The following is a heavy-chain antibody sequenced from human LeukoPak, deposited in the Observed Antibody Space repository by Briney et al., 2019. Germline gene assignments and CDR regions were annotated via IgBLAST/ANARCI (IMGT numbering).Heavy chain of an antibody. D-gene: IGHD2-21*02. V-gene: IGHV1-2*02. J-gene: IGHJ4*02. CDR2: INPNSGGT. CDR1: GYTFTGYY. Sequence: ASVKVSCKASGYTFTGYYMHWVRQAPGQGLEWMGWINPNSGGTNYAQKFQGRVTMTRDTSISTAYMELSSLTSDDTAVYYCARGYRGVDCYSFDYWGQGTLVTVSS. CDR3: ARGYRGVDCYSFDY.